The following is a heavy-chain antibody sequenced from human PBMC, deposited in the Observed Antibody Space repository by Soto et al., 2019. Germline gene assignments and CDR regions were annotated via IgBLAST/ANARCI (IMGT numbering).Heavy chain of an antibody. CDR1: GGSISSSSYY. V-gene: IGHV4-39*01. Sequence: QLQLQESGPGLVKPSETLSLTCTVSGGSISSSSYYWGWIRQPPGKGLEWIGSIYYSGSTYYNPSLNSRVTISGDTSKNQCPRKVSSVTAADTAVYYCARHLESGYSYGYYFDYWGQGTLVTVSS. CDR2: IYYSGST. CDR3: ARHLESGYSYGYYFDY. J-gene: IGHJ4*02. D-gene: IGHD5-18*01.